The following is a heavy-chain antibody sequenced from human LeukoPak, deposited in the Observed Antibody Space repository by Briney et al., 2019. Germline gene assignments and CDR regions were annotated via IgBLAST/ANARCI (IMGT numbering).Heavy chain of an antibody. Sequence: GGPLRLSCAASGFTFSSYAMNWVRQAPGKGLEWVSFISGGGGSTYHVDSVKGRFTISRDNSKNTLYLQMNSLRAEDTAVYYCAKTPYVDIRMVTFDYWGQGALVTVSS. V-gene: IGHV3-23*01. J-gene: IGHJ4*02. CDR2: ISGGGGST. CDR3: AKTPYVDIRMVTFDY. D-gene: IGHD5-18*01. CDR1: GFTFSSYA.